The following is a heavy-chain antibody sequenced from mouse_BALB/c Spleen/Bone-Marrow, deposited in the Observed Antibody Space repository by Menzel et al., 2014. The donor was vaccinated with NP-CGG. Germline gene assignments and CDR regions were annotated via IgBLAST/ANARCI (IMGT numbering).Heavy chain of an antibody. Sequence: VQLQQSGAELVKPGASVKLSCKASGYTFTSYYMYWVKQRPGQGLEWIGEINLSNGGTNFNEKFKSKATLTVDKSSSTAYMQLSSLTSEDSAVYYCTRREDYRYDRATDYWGQGTSVTVSS. J-gene: IGHJ4*01. V-gene: IGHV1S81*02. CDR3: TRREDYRYDRATDY. CDR1: GYTFTSYY. D-gene: IGHD2-14*01. CDR2: INLSNGGT.